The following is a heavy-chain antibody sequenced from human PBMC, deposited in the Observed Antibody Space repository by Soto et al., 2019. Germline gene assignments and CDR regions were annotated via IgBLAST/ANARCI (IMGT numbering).Heavy chain of an antibody. V-gene: IGHV3-NL1*01. D-gene: IGHD2-2*03. J-gene: IGHJ4*02. Sequence: QVQLVESGGGVVQPGRSLRLSCAASGFTFSSYGMHWVRQAPGKGLEWVSAISGSGDSSYYADSVKDRFTISRDNPTNTLYLQMNNLRAEDTAVYYCAKVGIGMFSHKHHFDHWGQGTQVTVSS. CDR3: AKVGIGMFSHKHHFDH. CDR2: ISGSGDSS. CDR1: GFTFSSYG.